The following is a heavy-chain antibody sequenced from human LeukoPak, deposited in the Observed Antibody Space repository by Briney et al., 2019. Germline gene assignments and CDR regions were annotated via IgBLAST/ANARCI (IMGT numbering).Heavy chain of an antibody. D-gene: IGHD6-13*01. V-gene: IGHV3-23*01. Sequence: GGSLRLSCVASGFTFNYCAMSWVRQAPGKGLEWVSAISGSGGDTYNADSVRGRFTVSRDNSKNTLFLQMNSLRDEDTAIYYCAKDPRGRHQLASGDAFDIWGQGTMVTVSS. CDR3: AKDPRGRHQLASGDAFDI. J-gene: IGHJ3*02. CDR2: ISGSGGDT. CDR1: GFTFNYCA.